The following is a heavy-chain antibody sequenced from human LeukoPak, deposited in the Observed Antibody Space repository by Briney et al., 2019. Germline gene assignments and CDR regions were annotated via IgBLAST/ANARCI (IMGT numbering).Heavy chain of an antibody. CDR2: IRYDGSNK. CDR3: AKDAYYYDSSGYYYFDY. Sequence: GGSLRLSCAASGFTFSSYGMHWVRQAPGKGLEWVAFIRYDGSNKYYADSVKGRFTISRDNSKNTLCLQMNSLRAEDTAVYYCAKDAYYYDSSGYYYFDYWGQGTLVTVSS. D-gene: IGHD3-22*01. J-gene: IGHJ4*02. CDR1: GFTFSSYG. V-gene: IGHV3-30*02.